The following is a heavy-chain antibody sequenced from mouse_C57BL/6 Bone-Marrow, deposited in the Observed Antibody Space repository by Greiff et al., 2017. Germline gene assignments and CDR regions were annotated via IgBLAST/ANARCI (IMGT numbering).Heavy chain of an antibody. Sequence: QVQLQQPGAELVKPGASVKLSCKASGYTFTNYWMHWVKQRPGQGLEWIGMMHPNGGSPDYNEKFKSEATLSVDKSSRAAYMELSSLTSEDSAVYCCARADDEDDYTMDYWGQGTSVTVSS. CDR2: MHPNGGSP. J-gene: IGHJ4*01. V-gene: IGHV1-64*01. CDR1: GYTFTNYW. D-gene: IGHD2-3*01. CDR3: ARADDEDDYTMDY.